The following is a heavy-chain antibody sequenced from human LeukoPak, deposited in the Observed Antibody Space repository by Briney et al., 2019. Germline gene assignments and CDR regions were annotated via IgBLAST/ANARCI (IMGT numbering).Heavy chain of an antibody. CDR2: IYYSGST. Sequence: SETLSLTCSVSGGSLSNYYWTWIRQPPGKGLEWIGYIYYSGSTNYNPSLKSRVTISVDTSKNQFSLKLSSVTAADTAVYYCARGAYGDYGNNWFDPWGQGTLVTVSS. V-gene: IGHV4-59*08. J-gene: IGHJ5*02. CDR1: GGSLSNYY. D-gene: IGHD4-17*01. CDR3: ARGAYGDYGNNWFDP.